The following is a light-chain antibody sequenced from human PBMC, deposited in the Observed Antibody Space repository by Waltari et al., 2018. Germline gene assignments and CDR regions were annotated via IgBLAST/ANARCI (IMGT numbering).Light chain of an antibody. J-gene: IGKJ4*01. CDR2: DVS. V-gene: IGKV3D-11*01. CDR3: QQYDRWPLT. CDR1: QGVSKF. Sequence: VVLTQSPANLSLSPGERATLSCRASQGVSKFLAWFQQKPGQSPRLLVYDVSTRATGIPSRFSGSGPGPEFILTINSLEPEDFAVYYCQQYDRWPLTFGGGTKLEIK.